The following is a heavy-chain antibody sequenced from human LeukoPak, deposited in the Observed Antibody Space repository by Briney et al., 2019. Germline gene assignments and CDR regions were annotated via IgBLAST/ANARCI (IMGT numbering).Heavy chain of an antibody. CDR1: GFTFSSYA. D-gene: IGHD5-24*01. V-gene: IGHV3-23*01. Sequence: PGGSLRLSCVASGFTFSSYAMTWVRQAPGKGLEWVSGILANGANTYYGDSVKGRFTISRDNSKSTLYLQMNSLRAEDTAVYYCAKDRPPEDGWGQGTLVTVSS. J-gene: IGHJ4*02. CDR2: ILANGANT. CDR3: AKDRPPEDG.